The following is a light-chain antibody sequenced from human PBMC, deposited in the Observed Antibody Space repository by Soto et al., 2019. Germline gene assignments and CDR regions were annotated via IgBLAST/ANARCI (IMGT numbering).Light chain of an antibody. CDR3: QQYNNWPPWT. Sequence: EIVMTQSPATLSVSPGERATLSCRASQSVSSNLAWYQQKPGQAPRLLIYGVSTRATGIPPSFSGSGSGTEFTITISSLQSEDFAVYYCQQYNNWPPWTFGQGTKVEIK. CDR2: GVS. CDR1: QSVSSN. V-gene: IGKV3-15*01. J-gene: IGKJ1*01.